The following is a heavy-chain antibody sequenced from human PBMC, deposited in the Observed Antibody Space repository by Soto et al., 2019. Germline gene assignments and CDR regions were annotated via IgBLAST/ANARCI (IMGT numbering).Heavy chain of an antibody. D-gene: IGHD3-10*01. CDR2: IGVGGGDR. Sequence: EVQLLESGGGLVQPGGSLRLSCAASGFTFSSYAMSWVRQAPGKGLEWDSIIGVGGGDRYYPESVKGRFTISRDKSRDTLYLEMNSLRDEDTAVYYCARVRFGELVWGQGTLVTVSS. J-gene: IGHJ4*02. V-gene: IGHV3-23*01. CDR3: ARVRFGELV. CDR1: GFTFSSYA.